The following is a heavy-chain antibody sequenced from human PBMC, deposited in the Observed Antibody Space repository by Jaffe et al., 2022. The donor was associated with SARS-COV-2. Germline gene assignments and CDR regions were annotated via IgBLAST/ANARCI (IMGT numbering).Heavy chain of an antibody. CDR2: IIGSGGST. Sequence: EVQLLESGGGLVQVGGSLRLSCAASGFTFSSYGMSWVRQAPGKGLEWVSGIIGSGGSTYYADSVKGRFTISRDNSKNTLYLQMNSLRVEDTAVYFCAKDHRRWDTVMSFHIWGQGTMVTVSS. D-gene: IGHD5-18*01. V-gene: IGHV3-23*01. CDR3: AKDHRRWDTVMSFHI. CDR1: GFTFSSYG. J-gene: IGHJ3*02.